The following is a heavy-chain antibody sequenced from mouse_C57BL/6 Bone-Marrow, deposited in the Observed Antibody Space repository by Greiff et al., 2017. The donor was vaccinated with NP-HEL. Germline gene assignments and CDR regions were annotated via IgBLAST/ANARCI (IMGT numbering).Heavy chain of an antibody. J-gene: IGHJ4*01. V-gene: IGHV1-81*01. Sequence: QVQLQQSGAELARPGASVKLSCKASGYTFTSYGISWVKQRPGQGLEWIGEIYPRSGNTYYNEKFKGKATLTADKSSSTAYMQLSSLTSEDSAVYYCARSLNYYGSRRYAMDYWGQGTSVTVSS. CDR1: GYTFTSYG. CDR3: ARSLNYYGSRRYAMDY. CDR2: IYPRSGNT. D-gene: IGHD1-1*01.